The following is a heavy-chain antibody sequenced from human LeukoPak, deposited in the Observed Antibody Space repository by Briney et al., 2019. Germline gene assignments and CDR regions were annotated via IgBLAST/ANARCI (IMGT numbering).Heavy chain of an antibody. CDR1: GFTFSSYA. J-gene: IGHJ3*02. CDR2: ISGSGGST. D-gene: IGHD5-18*01. CDR3: AKDRGGRWEGGQLWLFGAFDI. Sequence: GASLRLSCAASGFTFSSYAMSWVRQAPGKGLEWVSAISGSGGSTYYADSVKGRFTIFRDNSKNTLYLQMNSLRAEDTAVYYCAKDRGGRWEGGQLWLFGAFDIWGQGTMVTVSS. V-gene: IGHV3-23*01.